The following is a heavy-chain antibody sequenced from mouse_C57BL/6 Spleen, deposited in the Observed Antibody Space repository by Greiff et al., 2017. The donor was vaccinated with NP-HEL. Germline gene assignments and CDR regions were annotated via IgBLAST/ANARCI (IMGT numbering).Heavy chain of an antibody. Sequence: QVQLQQPGAELVRPGSSVKLSCKASGYTLTSYWMDWVKQRPGQGLEWIGNIYPSDSETHYNQKFKDKATLTVDKSSSTAYMQLSSLTSEDSAVYYCARGTTVVAFDYWGQGTTLTVSS. V-gene: IGHV1-61*01. J-gene: IGHJ2*01. CDR1: GYTLTSYW. D-gene: IGHD1-1*01. CDR3: ARGTTVVAFDY. CDR2: IYPSDSET.